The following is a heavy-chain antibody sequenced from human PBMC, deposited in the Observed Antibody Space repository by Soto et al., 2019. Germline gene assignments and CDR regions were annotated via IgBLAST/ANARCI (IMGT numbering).Heavy chain of an antibody. CDR2: IYWNDDK. CDR3: AQSDVIGYSYGIDY. V-gene: IGHV2-5*01. D-gene: IGHD5-18*01. Sequence: SGPTLVNPTQTLTLTCTFSGFSLSTSGVGVGWIRQPPGKALEWLALIYWNDDKRYSPSLKSRLTITKDTSKNQVVLTMTNMDPVDTATYHCAQSDVIGYSYGIDYWGQGTLVTVSS. J-gene: IGHJ4*02. CDR1: GFSLSTSGVG.